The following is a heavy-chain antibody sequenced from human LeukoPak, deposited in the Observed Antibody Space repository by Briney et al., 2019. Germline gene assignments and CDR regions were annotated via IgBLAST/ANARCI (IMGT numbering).Heavy chain of an antibody. CDR3: AGGDYGDRA. CDR2: INHSGST. J-gene: IGHJ5*02. V-gene: IGHV4-34*01. D-gene: IGHD4-17*01. Sequence: SETLSLTCAVYGGSFSGYYWSWIRQPPGKGLEWIGEINHSGSTNYNPSLKSRVTISVDTSKNQFSLKLSSVTAADTAVNYCAGGDYGDRAWGQGTLVTVSS. CDR1: GGSFSGYY.